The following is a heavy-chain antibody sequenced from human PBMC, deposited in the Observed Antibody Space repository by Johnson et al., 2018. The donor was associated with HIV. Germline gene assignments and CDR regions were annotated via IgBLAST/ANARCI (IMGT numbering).Heavy chain of an antibody. CDR3: AIVGIFGVAPDDAFDI. V-gene: IGHV3-23*04. CDR2: ISGSGGST. CDR1: GFTFSSYA. Sequence: VQLVESGGGFVKPGGSLRLSCAASGFTFSSYAMSWVRQAPGKGLEWVSAISGSGGSTYYADSVQGRFPIARDNSKNTLYLQMNSRRAEDTAVYYCAIVGIFGVAPDDAFDIWGQGTMVTVSS. J-gene: IGHJ3*02. D-gene: IGHD3-3*01.